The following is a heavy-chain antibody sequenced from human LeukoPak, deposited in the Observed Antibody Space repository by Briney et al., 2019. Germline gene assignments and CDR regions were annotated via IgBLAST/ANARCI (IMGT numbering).Heavy chain of an antibody. V-gene: IGHV1-69*13. CDR2: IIPIFGTA. Sequence: ASVKVSCKASGGTFSSYAISWVRQAPGQGLEWMGGIIPIFGTANYAQKFQGGVTITADESTSTAYMELSSLRSEDTAVYYCARVGEAMVGSFDYWGQGTLVTVSS. J-gene: IGHJ4*02. CDR3: ARVGEAMVGSFDY. D-gene: IGHD2-8*01. CDR1: GGTFSSYA.